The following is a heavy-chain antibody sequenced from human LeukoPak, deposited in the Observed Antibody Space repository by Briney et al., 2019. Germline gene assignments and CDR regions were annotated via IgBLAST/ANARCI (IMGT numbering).Heavy chain of an antibody. CDR3: AGGSYDFPDCTY. Sequence: GGSLRLSCAASGFTFSSYSMNWVRQAPGKGLEWVSSISSGSSYIYYADSVKGRFTISRDNAKNSLYLQMNSLRAEDTAVYYCAGGSYDFPDCTYWGQGTLVTVSS. CDR1: GFTFSSYS. D-gene: IGHD3-3*01. CDR2: ISSGSSYI. J-gene: IGHJ4*02. V-gene: IGHV3-21*01.